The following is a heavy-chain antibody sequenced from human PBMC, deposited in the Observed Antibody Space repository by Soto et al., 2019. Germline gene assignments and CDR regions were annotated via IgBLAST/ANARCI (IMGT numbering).Heavy chain of an antibody. J-gene: IGHJ5*02. V-gene: IGHV1-69*06. D-gene: IGHD2-2*01. CDR2: IIPTFGTA. CDR1: GGTFSSYA. Sequence: ASVKVSCKASGGTFSSYAISWVRQAPGQGLEWMGGIIPTFGTANYAQKFQGRVTITAGKSTSTAYMELSSLRSEDTAVYYCARAQTAQYCSSTSCHPGGWFDPWGQGTLVTVSS. CDR3: ARAQTAQYCSSTSCHPGGWFDP.